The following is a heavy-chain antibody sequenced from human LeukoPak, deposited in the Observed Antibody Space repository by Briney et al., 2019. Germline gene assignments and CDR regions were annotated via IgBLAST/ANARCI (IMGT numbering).Heavy chain of an antibody. CDR3: ARHSGPYASSWFDY. J-gene: IGHJ4*02. Sequence: SETLSLTCAVYGGSFSDYYWGWIRQPPGKGLEWIASIYYSGSTYYNPSLRSRVTISVDTSKNQFSLKLSSVTAADTAVYYCARHSGPYASSWFDYWGQGTLATVSS. V-gene: IGHV4-39*01. CDR2: IYYSGST. D-gene: IGHD6-13*01. CDR1: GGSFSDYY.